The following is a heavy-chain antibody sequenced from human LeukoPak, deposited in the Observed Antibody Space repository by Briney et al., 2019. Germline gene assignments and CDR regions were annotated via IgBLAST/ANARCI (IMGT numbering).Heavy chain of an antibody. CDR1: GGISTTYA. V-gene: IGHV1-69*04. Sequence: SVKVSCKTSGGISTTYAITWVRQAPGQGLEWMGRIIPNLGIVTYAQKFQGKVAIVADKSTSTTYMELTRLTSDDTAVYYCAGSPPFLPPGTLDHWGQGTLVTASS. CDR2: IIPNLGIV. D-gene: IGHD3-10*01. J-gene: IGHJ4*02. CDR3: AGSPPFLPPGTLDH.